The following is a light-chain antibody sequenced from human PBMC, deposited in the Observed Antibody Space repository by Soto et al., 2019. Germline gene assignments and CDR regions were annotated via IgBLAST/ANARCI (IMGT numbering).Light chain of an antibody. J-gene: IGLJ3*02. CDR2: YDS. V-gene: IGLV3-21*01. CDR1: NIGSKS. CDR3: QVWDISSGHVV. Sequence: SYELTQPPSVSVAPGKTASVACGGSNIGSKSVHWYQKKSGQAPVLVMYYDSDRPSGIPERFSGSNSGNTATLTISRVEAGDVAAYYSQVWDISSGHVVFGGGTKLTVL.